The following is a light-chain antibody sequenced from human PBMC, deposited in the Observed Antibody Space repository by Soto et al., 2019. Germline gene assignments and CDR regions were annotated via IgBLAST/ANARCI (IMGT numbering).Light chain of an antibody. CDR2: DAS. V-gene: IGKV1-5*01. Sequence: IRMTQSPSSFSASTGDRVTITCRASQGISSWLAWYQQKPGKAPKLLIYDASSLESGVPSRFSGSGSGTEYTLTISSLQPDDFATYYCQQYNSYSPETFGQGTKVDIK. J-gene: IGKJ1*01. CDR3: QQYNSYSPET. CDR1: QGISSW.